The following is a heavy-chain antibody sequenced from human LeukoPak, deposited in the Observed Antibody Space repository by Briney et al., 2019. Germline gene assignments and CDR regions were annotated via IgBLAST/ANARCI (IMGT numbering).Heavy chain of an antibody. CDR2: IYTSGST. CDR3: ARSLGLYCSSTSCYTFDY. CDR1: GGSISSGSYY. V-gene: IGHV4-61*02. J-gene: IGHJ4*02. Sequence: SETLSLTRTVSGGSISSGSYYWSWIRQPAGKGLEWIGRIYTSGSTNYNPSLKSRVTISVDTSKNQFSLKLSSVTAADTAVYYCARSLGLYCSSTSCYTFDYWGQGTLVTVSP. D-gene: IGHD2-2*02.